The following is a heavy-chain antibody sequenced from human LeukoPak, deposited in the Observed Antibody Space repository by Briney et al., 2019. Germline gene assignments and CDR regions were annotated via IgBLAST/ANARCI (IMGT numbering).Heavy chain of an antibody. CDR1: GYTFTSYG. CDR3: ARADIRAIASSGWYGFDY. Sequence: ASVKVSCRASGYTFTSYGISWLRQAPGQALEWMGVISGYHGNTNYAQKFQAKVTMPTDTSTSTVYMELRSLRSDDTAVYYCARADIRAIASSGWYGFDYWGQGTLVTVSS. V-gene: IGHV1-18*01. CDR2: ISGYHGNT. D-gene: IGHD6-19*01. J-gene: IGHJ4*02.